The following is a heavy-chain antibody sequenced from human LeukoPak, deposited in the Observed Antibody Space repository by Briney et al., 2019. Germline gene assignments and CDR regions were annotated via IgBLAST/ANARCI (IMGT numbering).Heavy chain of an antibody. J-gene: IGHJ4*02. V-gene: IGHV3-11*01. D-gene: IGHD3-22*01. CDR1: GFTFSDYY. CDR3: ARDLHPDYYDSSGYDPPDY. CDR2: ISSSGSTI. Sequence: GGSLRLSCAASGFTFSDYYMSWIRQAPGKGLEWVSYISSSGSTIYYADSVKGRFTISRDNAKNSLYLQMNSLRVEDTAVYYCARDLHPDYYDSSGYDPPDYWGQGTLVTVSS.